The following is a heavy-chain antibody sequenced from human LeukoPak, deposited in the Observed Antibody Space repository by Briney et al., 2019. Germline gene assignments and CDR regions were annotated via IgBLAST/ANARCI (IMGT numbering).Heavy chain of an antibody. V-gene: IGHV3-30*04. CDR3: ARTAGRGHFDY. J-gene: IGHJ4*02. Sequence: GGSLRLSCAASGFTFRTYAMNWVRQAPGKGLEWVAVISDDGSNKYYAESVKGQFTISRDNSKNTPYLQMNSLRAEDTAVYYCARTAGRGHFDYWGQGTLVTVSS. CDR1: GFTFRTYA. D-gene: IGHD6-13*01. CDR2: ISDDGSNK.